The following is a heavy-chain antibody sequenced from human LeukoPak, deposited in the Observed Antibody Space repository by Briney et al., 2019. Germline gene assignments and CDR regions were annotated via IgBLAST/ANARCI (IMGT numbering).Heavy chain of an antibody. CDR1: GFSFSTYS. CDR2: ISSLGSTI. Sequence: GGSLRLSCAASGFSFSTYSMNWVRQAPGKGLEWVSYISSLGSTIYYADSVKGRFSISRDNAKNSLYLQMNSLRAEDTAVYYCARGEQEMATMSIDYWGQGTLVTVSS. V-gene: IGHV3-48*01. J-gene: IGHJ4*02. CDR3: ARGEQEMATMSIDY. D-gene: IGHD5-24*01.